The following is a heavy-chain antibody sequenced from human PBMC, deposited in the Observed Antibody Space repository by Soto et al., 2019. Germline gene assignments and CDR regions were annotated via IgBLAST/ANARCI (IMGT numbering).Heavy chain of an antibody. V-gene: IGHV4-59*01. D-gene: IGHD3-16*01. J-gene: IGHJ4*02. CDR1: GGSISSYY. Sequence: SETLSRTCTVSGGSISSYYWSWIRQPPGKGLEWIGYIYYSGSTNYNPSLKSRVTISVDTSKNQFSLKLSSVTAADTAVYYCVREDGGAYDNWGPGTLVTVSS. CDR3: VREDGGAYDN. CDR2: IYYSGST.